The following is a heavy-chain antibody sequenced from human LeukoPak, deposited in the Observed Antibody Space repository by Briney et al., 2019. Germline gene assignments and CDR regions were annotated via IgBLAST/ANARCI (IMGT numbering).Heavy chain of an antibody. Sequence: SETLSLTCTVSGASISSYYWSWIRQPPGKGLEWIGYIDYSGSTNYTPSLKGRVTISVDTSKNQFSLKLSSVTAADTALYYCAREAWVSGDSKYRYYGIDVWGQGTTVTVSS. CDR1: GASISSYY. D-gene: IGHD4-17*01. J-gene: IGHJ6*02. CDR2: IDYSGST. CDR3: AREAWVSGDSKYRYYGIDV. V-gene: IGHV4-59*01.